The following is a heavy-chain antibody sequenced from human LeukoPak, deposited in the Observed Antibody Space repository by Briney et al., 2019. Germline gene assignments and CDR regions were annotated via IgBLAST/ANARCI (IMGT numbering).Heavy chain of an antibody. Sequence: ASVKVSCKASGYTFTSYDINWVRQATGQGLEWMGWMNPNSGNTGYAQKFQGRVTMTRYTSISTAYMELSSLRSEDTAVYYCAKDQIRYSSSLNWFDPWGQGTLVTVSS. V-gene: IGHV1-8*01. CDR2: MNPNSGNT. CDR1: GYTFTSYD. CDR3: AKDQIRYSSSLNWFDP. J-gene: IGHJ5*02. D-gene: IGHD6-13*01.